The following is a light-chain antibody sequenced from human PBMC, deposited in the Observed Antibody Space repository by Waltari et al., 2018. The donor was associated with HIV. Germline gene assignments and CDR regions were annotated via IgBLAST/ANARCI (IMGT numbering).Light chain of an antibody. Sequence: QSVLTQPPSASGTPVQRVTISCSGSSSNIGNNYVYWYHQLPGTAPKLLIYRSNQRPSGVPDRFSGSKSGTSASLAISGLRSEDEADYYCAAWDDSLSGPVFGGGTKLTVL. V-gene: IGLV1-47*01. CDR1: SSNIGNNY. CDR3: AAWDDSLSGPV. CDR2: RSN. J-gene: IGLJ3*02.